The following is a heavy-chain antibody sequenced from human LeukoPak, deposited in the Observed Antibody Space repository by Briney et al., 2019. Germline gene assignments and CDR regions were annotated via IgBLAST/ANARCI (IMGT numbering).Heavy chain of an antibody. CDR2: ISGSGGST. CDR3: AKAGVLRFLEWFPKPYYFDY. D-gene: IGHD3-3*01. J-gene: IGHJ4*02. Sequence: GGSLRLPCAASGFTFNSYAMSWAPHAPGRGREGVSAISGSGGSTYYTDTVKGRFTMSRDNSKNTLYLQMNSLRAEDTAVYYCAKAGVLRFLEWFPKPYYFDYWGQGTLVTVSS. CDR1: GFTFNSYA. V-gene: IGHV3-23*01.